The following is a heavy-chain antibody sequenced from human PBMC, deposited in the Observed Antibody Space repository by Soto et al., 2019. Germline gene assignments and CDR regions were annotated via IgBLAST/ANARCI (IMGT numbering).Heavy chain of an antibody. D-gene: IGHD5-12*01. J-gene: IGHJ4*02. Sequence: ASVKVSCKASGYTFTSYTLHWVRQAPGQGLEWMGRIIPTLGIANYAQKFQGRVTITADKSTSTAYMELSSLRSEDTAVYYCARDQGYSGYEGIDYWGQGTLVTVSS. CDR1: GYTFTSYT. CDR2: IIPTLGIA. V-gene: IGHV1-69*04. CDR3: ARDQGYSGYEGIDY.